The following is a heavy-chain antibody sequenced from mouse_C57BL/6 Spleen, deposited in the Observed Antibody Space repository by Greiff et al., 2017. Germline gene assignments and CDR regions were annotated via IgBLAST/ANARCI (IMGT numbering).Heavy chain of an antibody. CDR3: ARRTLGNYPWFAY. Sequence: EVQLVESGPELVKPGASVKIPCKASGYTFTDYNMDWVKQSHGKSLEWIGDINPNNGGTIYNQKFKGKATLTVDKSSSTAYMELRSLTSEDTAVYYCARRTLGNYPWFAYWGQGTLVTVSA. CDR1: GYTFTDYN. D-gene: IGHD2-1*01. V-gene: IGHV1-18*01. CDR2: INPNNGGT. J-gene: IGHJ3*01.